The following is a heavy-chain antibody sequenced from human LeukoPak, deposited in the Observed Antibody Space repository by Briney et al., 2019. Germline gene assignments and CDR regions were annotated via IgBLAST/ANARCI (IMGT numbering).Heavy chain of an antibody. CDR1: GGSISSGSYY. Sequence: SQTLSLTCTVSGGSISSGSYYWSWIRQPAGKGLEWIGRIYTSGSTNYNPSLKSRVTISVDTSKNQFSLKLISVTAADTAVYYCAREKGYYDSSGYYGYYYYMDVWGKGTTVTVSS. CDR3: AREKGYYDSSGYYGYYYYMDV. CDR2: IYTSGST. V-gene: IGHV4-61*02. J-gene: IGHJ6*03. D-gene: IGHD3-22*01.